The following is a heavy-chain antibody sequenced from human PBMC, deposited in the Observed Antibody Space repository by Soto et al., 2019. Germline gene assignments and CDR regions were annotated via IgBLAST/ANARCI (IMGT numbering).Heavy chain of an antibody. V-gene: IGHV3-48*03. J-gene: IGHJ6*02. CDR2: ISSSGSTI. CDR3: ARDSTYSSSWYRGGGMDV. CDR1: GFTFRSYA. Sequence: GGSLRLSCAASGFTFRSYAMHWVRQAPGKGLEWVSYISSSGSTIYYADSVKGRFTISRDNAKNSLYLQMNSLRAEDTAVYYCARDSTYSSSWYRGGGMDVWGQGTTVTVSS. D-gene: IGHD6-13*01.